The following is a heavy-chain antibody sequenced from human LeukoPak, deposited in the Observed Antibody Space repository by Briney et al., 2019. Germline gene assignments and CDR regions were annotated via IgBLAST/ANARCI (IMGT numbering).Heavy chain of an antibody. CDR1: GFTFSSYS. D-gene: IGHD3-22*01. CDR2: ISSSSSYI. CDR3: ARSAPLGGTYYYDSSGYYIDY. J-gene: IGHJ4*02. Sequence: GGSLRLSCAASGFTFSSYSMNWVRQAPGKGLEWVSSISSSSSYIYYADSVKGRFTISRDNAKNSLYLQMNSLRAEDTAVYYCARSAPLGGTYYYDSSGYYIDYWGQGTLVTVSS. V-gene: IGHV3-21*01.